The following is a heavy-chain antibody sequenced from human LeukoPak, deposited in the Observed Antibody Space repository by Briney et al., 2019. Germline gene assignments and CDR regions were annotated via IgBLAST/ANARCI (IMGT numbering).Heavy chain of an antibody. CDR2: ISGDESDT. J-gene: IGHJ4*02. V-gene: IGHV5-51*01. D-gene: IGHD4-17*01. CDR3: ARHWRDGDSRSLDY. Sequence: GESLKISCKGSGYSFTSNRIGWVRQMPGKGLEWMGIISGDESDTRYSPSFQGQVTISADKSISTTYLQWSSLEASDTAIYYCARHWRDGDSRSLDYWGQGTLVTVSS. CDR1: GYSFTSNR.